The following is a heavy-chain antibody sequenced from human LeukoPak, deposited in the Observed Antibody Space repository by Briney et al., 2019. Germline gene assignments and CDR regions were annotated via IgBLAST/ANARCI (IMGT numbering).Heavy chain of an antibody. CDR3: ARYDHAPSYYYYYMDV. CDR1: GDSISRYY. Sequence: SETLSLTCTVSGDSISRYYWSWIRQSPGKGLEWIGYYGLRTTYEPSLKSRVTMSVDTSKNQFSLKLTSVTAADTAVYYCARYDHAPSYYYYYMDVWGKGTTVTVPS. CDR2: YYGLRT. J-gene: IGHJ6*03. D-gene: IGHD1-14*01. V-gene: IGHV4-59*01.